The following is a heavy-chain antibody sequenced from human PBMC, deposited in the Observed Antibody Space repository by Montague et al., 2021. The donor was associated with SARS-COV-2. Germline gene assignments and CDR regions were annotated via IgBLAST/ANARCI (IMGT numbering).Heavy chain of an antibody. D-gene: IGHD6-13*01. Sequence: SETLSLTCAVSGASVSSINWWSWVRQPPGRGLEWIAEIHHTGITHFNPSLRSRVSISLDSSKNQLSLTLISVTAADTAIYYCASHPVFQQLYSWGQGTLVSVSS. CDR3: ASHPVFQQLYS. CDR2: IHHTGIT. V-gene: IGHV4-4*02. CDR1: GASVSSINW. J-gene: IGHJ4*02.